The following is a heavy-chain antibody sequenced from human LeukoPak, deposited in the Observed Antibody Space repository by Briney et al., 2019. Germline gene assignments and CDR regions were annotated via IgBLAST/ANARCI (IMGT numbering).Heavy chain of an antibody. D-gene: IGHD6-19*01. CDR1: GYHFITYW. CDR2: IFPPDSDV. CDR3: ATTGAASDF. Sequence: GASLQISFKASGYHFITYWNGWGRPMPGKGLDFMGIIFPPDSDVRYSPSFQGQVTISADTSTSTVYLQWSSLKASDTAMYYCATTGAASDFWGQGTQVTVSS. J-gene: IGHJ4*02. V-gene: IGHV5-51*01.